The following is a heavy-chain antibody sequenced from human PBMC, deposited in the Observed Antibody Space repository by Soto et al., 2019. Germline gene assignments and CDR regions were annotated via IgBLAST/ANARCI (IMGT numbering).Heavy chain of an antibody. CDR3: ARERWRYYDSSGYYPDYFDY. D-gene: IGHD3-22*01. CDR2: IIPIFGTA. V-gene: IGHV1-69*13. J-gene: IGHJ4*02. CDR1: GGTFSSYA. Sequence: SVKVSCKASGGTFSSYAISWVRQAPGQGLEWMGGIIPIFGTANYAQKFQGRVTITADESTSTAYMELSSLRSEDTAVYYCARERWRYYDSSGYYPDYFDYWGQGTLGTVSS.